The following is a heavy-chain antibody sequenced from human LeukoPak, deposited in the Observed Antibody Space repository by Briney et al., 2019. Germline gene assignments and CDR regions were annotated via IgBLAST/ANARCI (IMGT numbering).Heavy chain of an antibody. V-gene: IGHV3-7*01. CDR3: ARESGSYYYDSSASAIDY. Sequence: PWGSLRLSCAASGFTFSTYWMTWVRQPPGKGLEWMANMSQDGSEKYYVDSVKGRFNISRDNAKNSLYLQMNSLRVEDTAVYYCARESGSYYYDSSASAIDYWGQGTLVTVSS. CDR2: MSQDGSEK. CDR1: GFTFSTYW. J-gene: IGHJ4*02. D-gene: IGHD3-22*01.